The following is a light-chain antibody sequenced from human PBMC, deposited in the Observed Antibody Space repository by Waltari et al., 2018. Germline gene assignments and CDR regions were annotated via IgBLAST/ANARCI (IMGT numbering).Light chain of an antibody. V-gene: IGKV3-20*01. J-gene: IGKJ4*01. CDR1: QTARTTY. Sequence: EIVLTQSPGTLSTSPGERATLSCRASQTARTTYLAWYQQKPGQAPTLLIYGAASRATGIPDRFRGSGSGTDFSLTISSLEPEDFAVYYCQQYDISPLTFGGGTKVEIK. CDR3: QQYDISPLT. CDR2: GAA.